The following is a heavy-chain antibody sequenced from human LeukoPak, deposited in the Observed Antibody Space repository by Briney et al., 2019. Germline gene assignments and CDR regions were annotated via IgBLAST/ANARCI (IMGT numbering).Heavy chain of an antibody. CDR3: ARESSSWYDFYYYGMDV. CDR1: GGSISSSSYY. Sequence: SETLSLTCTVSGGSISSSSYYWGWIRQPPGKGLEWIGSIYYSGSTYCNPSLKSRVTISVDTSKNQFSLKLSSVTAADTAVYYCARESSSWYDFYYYGMDVWGQGTTVTVSS. J-gene: IGHJ6*02. D-gene: IGHD6-13*01. CDR2: IYYSGST. V-gene: IGHV4-39*07.